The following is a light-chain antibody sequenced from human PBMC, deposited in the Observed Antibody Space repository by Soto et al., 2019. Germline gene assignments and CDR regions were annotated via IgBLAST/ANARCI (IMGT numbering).Light chain of an antibody. V-gene: IGLV2-14*01. Sequence: QSALTQPASVSGSPGQSITISCTGTSSYVGGYNYVSWYQQHPGKAPKLIIYDVSNRPSGVSNRFSGSKSGNTASLTISGLQAEDEADYYCSSYTSSSTYVFATGTKVTVL. CDR2: DVS. CDR1: SSYVGGYNY. J-gene: IGLJ1*01. CDR3: SSYTSSSTYV.